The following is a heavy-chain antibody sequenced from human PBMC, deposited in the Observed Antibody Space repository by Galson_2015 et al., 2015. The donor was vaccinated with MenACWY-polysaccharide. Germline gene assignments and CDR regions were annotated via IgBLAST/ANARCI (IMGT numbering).Heavy chain of an antibody. V-gene: IGHV3-23*01. CDR1: GFTFNRFS. D-gene: IGHD6-19*01. CDR2: ISGTGDSI. J-gene: IGHJ4*02. CDR3: AISRGFSSGWKYFDY. Sequence: SLRLSCAASGFTFNRFSMSWVRQAPGKGLEWVSAISGTGDSIRYADSVKGRFTISRDASKNTLYLQMSSLRAEDTALYYCAISRGFSSGWKYFDYWGQGTLVTVSA.